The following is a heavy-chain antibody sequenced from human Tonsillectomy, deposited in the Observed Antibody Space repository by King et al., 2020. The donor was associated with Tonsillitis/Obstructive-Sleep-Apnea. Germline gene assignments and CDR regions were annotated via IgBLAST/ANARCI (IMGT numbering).Heavy chain of an antibody. CDR3: ARVAAFAWEILPVDP. D-gene: IGHD1-26*01. Sequence: QLVQSGAEVKKPGASVKVSCKASGYTFTSYGIIWVRQAPGQGLEWMGWISGYNGDTNYARHLQDRVTMTTDTSTSTAYMELGSLRSDDTAVYYCARVAAFAWEILPVDPWGQGTLVTVSS. V-gene: IGHV1-18*01. J-gene: IGHJ5*02. CDR1: GYTFTSYG. CDR2: ISGYNGDT.